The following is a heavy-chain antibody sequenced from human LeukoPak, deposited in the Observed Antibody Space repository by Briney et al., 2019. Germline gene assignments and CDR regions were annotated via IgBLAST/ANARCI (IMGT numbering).Heavy chain of an antibody. CDR3: ASSSWYALDY. CDR2: ISSSGSTM. CDR1: GFTFSRSE. Sequence: GGSLRLSCAASGFTFSRSEMNWVRQAPGTGLHLISYISSSGSTMYYADSVKGRFTISRDNAKNSLYLQMNSLRAEDTAIYYCASSSWYALDYWGQGTLVTVSS. V-gene: IGHV3-48*03. J-gene: IGHJ4*02. D-gene: IGHD6-13*01.